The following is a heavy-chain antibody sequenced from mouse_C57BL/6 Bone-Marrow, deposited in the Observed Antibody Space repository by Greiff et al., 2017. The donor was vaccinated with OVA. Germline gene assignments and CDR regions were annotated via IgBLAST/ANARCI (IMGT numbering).Heavy chain of an antibody. J-gene: IGHJ3*01. CDR3: ARGFPYGHNGGWLAY. D-gene: IGHD1-1*02. CDR1: DSEVFPIAY. V-gene: IGHV15-2*01. CDR2: ILPSIGRT. Sequence: VKLQESGSELRSPGSSVKLSCKDFDSEVFPIAYMSWVRQKPGHGFEWIGGILPSIGRTIYGEKFEDKATLDADTLSNTAYLELNSLTSEDSAIYYCARGFPYGHNGGWLAYWGQGTLVTVSA.